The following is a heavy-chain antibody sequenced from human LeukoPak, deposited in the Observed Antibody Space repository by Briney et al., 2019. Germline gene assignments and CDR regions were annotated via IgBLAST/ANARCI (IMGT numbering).Heavy chain of an antibody. CDR3: ARDYYDSSGYYGGDWFDP. CDR1: GGSFSGYY. D-gene: IGHD3-22*01. J-gene: IGHJ5*02. Sequence: SETLSLTCAVYGGSFSGYYWSWIRQPPGKGLEWIGEINHSGSTNYNPSLKSRVTISVDTSKNQFSLKLSSVTAADTAVYYCARDYYDSSGYYGGDWFDPWGQGTLVTVSS. V-gene: IGHV4-34*01. CDR2: INHSGST.